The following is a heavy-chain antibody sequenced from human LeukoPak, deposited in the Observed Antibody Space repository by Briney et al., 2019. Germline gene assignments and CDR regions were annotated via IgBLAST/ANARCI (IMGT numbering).Heavy chain of an antibody. CDR3: ARVGYSGSLSGSFDI. J-gene: IGHJ3*02. D-gene: IGHD1-26*01. Sequence: SETLSLTCTVSGGSISSSSYYWGWIRQPPGKGLEWIGSIYYSGSTYYQPSLKSRVPISVDTSKNQCSLKLSSVTAADTDVYYCARVGYSGSLSGSFDIWGEGTMVTVSS. V-gene: IGHV4-39*07. CDR2: IYYSGST. CDR1: GGSISSSSYY.